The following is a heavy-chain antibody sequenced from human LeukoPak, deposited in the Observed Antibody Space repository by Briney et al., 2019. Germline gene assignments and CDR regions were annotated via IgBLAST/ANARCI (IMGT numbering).Heavy chain of an antibody. CDR3: ARLRFLADMFSNFDY. CDR2: IYHSGST. CDR1: GYSISSGFH. J-gene: IGHJ4*02. Sequence: SETLSLTFAVSGYSISSGFHWAWVRQTRRKGLGRIGSIYHSGSTYQNPSLKSRVTISADMSKNQFSLKLRSVTAADTAVYYCARLRFLADMFSNFDYWGQGTLVTVSS. D-gene: IGHD3-10*02. V-gene: IGHV4-38-2*01.